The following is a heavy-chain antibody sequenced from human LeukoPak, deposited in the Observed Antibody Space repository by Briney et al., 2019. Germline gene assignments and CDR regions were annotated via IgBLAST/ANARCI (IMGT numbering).Heavy chain of an antibody. CDR1: GFTFSSYA. V-gene: IGHV3-23*01. CDR2: ISGSGGST. Sequence: GGSLRLSCAASGFTFSSYAMSWVRQAPGKGLEWVSAISGSGGSTYYADSVKGRFTISRDNSKNTLYLQMNGLRAEDTALYYCAKASSGPDAFDIWGQGTMVTVSS. CDR3: AKASSGPDAFDI. D-gene: IGHD5-12*01. J-gene: IGHJ3*02.